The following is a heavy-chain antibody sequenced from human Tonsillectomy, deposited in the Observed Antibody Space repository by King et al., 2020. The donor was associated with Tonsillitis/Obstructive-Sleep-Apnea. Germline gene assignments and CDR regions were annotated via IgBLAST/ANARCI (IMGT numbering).Heavy chain of an antibody. CDR2: ISAYNGNT. Sequence: QLVQSGAEVKKPGASVKVSCKASGYTFTSYVISWVRQAPGQGLEWMGWISAYNGNTNYAQKLQGRVTMTTDTSTSTAYMELRSLRSDDTAVYYCAREPPRYYYDSSGYYYYYGMDVWGQGTTVTVSS. J-gene: IGHJ6*02. D-gene: IGHD3-22*01. CDR3: AREPPRYYYDSSGYYYYYGMDV. V-gene: IGHV1-18*01. CDR1: GYTFTSYV.